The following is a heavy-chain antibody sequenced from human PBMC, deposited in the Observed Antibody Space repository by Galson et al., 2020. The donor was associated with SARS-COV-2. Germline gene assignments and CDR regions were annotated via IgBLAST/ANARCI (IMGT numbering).Heavy chain of an antibody. J-gene: IGHJ3*02. CDR3: ARERGPSDIPALDI. Sequence: SETLSLTCTVSGDYITSYHWYHWVRQPPGKGLEWIGEIFHSGSTYYNASLKSRVSISVDTSKNQFSLNLNSVTAADTAIYYCARERGPSDIPALDIWGQGTIVTVSS. D-gene: IGHD2-15*01. V-gene: IGHV4-4*02. CDR2: IFHSGST. CDR1: GDYITSYHW.